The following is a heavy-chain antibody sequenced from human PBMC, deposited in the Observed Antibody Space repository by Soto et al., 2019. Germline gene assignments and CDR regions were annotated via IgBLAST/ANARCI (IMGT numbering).Heavy chain of an antibody. CDR3: ARDRWWLVH. CDR2: IKQDGGEK. J-gene: IGHJ4*02. CDR1: GFTFSGYW. D-gene: IGHD6-19*01. V-gene: IGHV3-7*01. Sequence: EVQLVESGGGLVQPGGSLRLSCAASGFTFSGYWMNWVRQAPGKGLEWVANIKQDGGEKYYVDSVKGRFTSSRDNAKGSQYLQTNSLRAEDTAVYYCARDRWWLVHWGQGTLVTVSS.